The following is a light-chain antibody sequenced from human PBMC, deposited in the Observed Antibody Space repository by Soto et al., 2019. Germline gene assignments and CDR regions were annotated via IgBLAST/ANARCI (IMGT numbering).Light chain of an antibody. CDR2: GNS. Sequence: QSVLTQPPSVSGAPGQRVTISCTGSSSNIGAGFDVHWYHQIAGTAPKLLIYGNSNRPSGVPDRFSGSKSGTSASLAITGLQAEDEADYYCQSYDNSLSVYVFGTGTKVTVL. J-gene: IGLJ1*01. V-gene: IGLV1-40*01. CDR1: SSNIGAGFD. CDR3: QSYDNSLSVYV.